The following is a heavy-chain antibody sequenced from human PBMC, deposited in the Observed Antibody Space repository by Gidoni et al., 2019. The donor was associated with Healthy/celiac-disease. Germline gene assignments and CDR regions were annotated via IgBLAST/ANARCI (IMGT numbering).Heavy chain of an antibody. CDR2: INHSGST. D-gene: IGHD3-9*01. J-gene: IGHJ4*02. V-gene: IGHV4-34*01. Sequence: HVQLQQWGAGLLKPSGTLYLTCAVYGGSFRGYYWSWLRQPPGKGLEWIGEINHSGSTNYNPSLKSRVTISVDTSKNQCSRKMSSVNAADTALYYCARAGRWRYFDWFRDPFDYWGQGTLVTVSS. CDR1: GGSFRGYY. CDR3: ARAGRWRYFDWFRDPFDY.